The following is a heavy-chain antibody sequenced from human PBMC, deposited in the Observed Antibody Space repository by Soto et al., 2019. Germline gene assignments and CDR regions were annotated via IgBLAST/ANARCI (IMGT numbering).Heavy chain of an antibody. D-gene: IGHD4-4*01. Sequence: EVQLVESGGGLVQPGGSLRLSCAASGFTFSTYWMSWVRQVPGKGLEWLANIKEDGSEKYYVDSVKGRFNISRDNAKYSLYLQMNSLIADDTAIYYCASHPPRGDYNKYATTYWGQGTLVPVSS. J-gene: IGHJ4*02. CDR2: IKEDGSEK. CDR1: GFTFSTYW. V-gene: IGHV3-7*03. CDR3: ASHPPRGDYNKYATTY.